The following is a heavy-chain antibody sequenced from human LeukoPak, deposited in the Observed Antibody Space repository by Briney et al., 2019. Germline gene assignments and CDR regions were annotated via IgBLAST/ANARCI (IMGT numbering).Heavy chain of an antibody. CDR3: ARGRGYCSSTSCYGWFDP. CDR1: GGSFSGYY. Sequence: PSETLSLTCAVYGGSFSGYYWSWIRQPPGKGLEWIGEINHSGSTNYNPSLKSRVTISVDTSKNQFSLKLSSVTAADTAVYYRARGRGYCSSTSCYGWFDPWGQGTLVTVSS. D-gene: IGHD2-2*03. J-gene: IGHJ5*02. V-gene: IGHV4-34*01. CDR2: INHSGST.